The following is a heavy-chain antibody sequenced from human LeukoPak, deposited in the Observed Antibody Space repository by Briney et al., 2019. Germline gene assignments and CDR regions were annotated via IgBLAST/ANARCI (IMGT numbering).Heavy chain of an antibody. Sequence: ASVTVSCTASGYTFTIYYMHWVRQAPGQGLEWMGIINPSGGSTSYAQKFQGRVTMTRDTSTSTVYMELSSLRSEDTAVYYCALSSGYFNWFDPWGQGTLVTVSS. CDR1: GYTFTIYY. D-gene: IGHD3-22*01. CDR2: INPSGGST. CDR3: ALSSGYFNWFDP. V-gene: IGHV1-46*01. J-gene: IGHJ5*02.